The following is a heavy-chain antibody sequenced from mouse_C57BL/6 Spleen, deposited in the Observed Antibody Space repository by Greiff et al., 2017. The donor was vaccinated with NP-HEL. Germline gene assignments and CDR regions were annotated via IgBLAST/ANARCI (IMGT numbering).Heavy chain of an antibody. CDR2: INPSTGGT. V-gene: IGHV1-42*01. CDR3: ERSYCGYYYFDY. CDR1: GYSFTGYY. D-gene: IGHD2-1*01. Sequence: VQLQQSGPELVKPGASVKISCKASGYSFTGYYMNWVKQSPEKSLEWIGAINPSTGGTTYNQKFKAKATLTVDESSSTAYMQLKSLTSEDSAVYYCERSYCGYYYFDYWGQGTTLTVSS. J-gene: IGHJ2*01.